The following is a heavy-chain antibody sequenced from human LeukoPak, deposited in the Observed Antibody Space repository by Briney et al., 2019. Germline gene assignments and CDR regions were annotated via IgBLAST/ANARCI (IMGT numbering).Heavy chain of an antibody. V-gene: IGHV3-7*03. Sequence: GGSLRLSCAVSGFTFSGFWMSWSRQAPGKGLEWVASINSDGSEGYYADVVKGRFTISRDNAKNSLYLQLNSLRAEDTAVYYCARSSYSSSSSVWGQGTMVTVSS. D-gene: IGHD6-6*01. J-gene: IGHJ3*01. CDR1: GFTFSGFW. CDR2: INSDGSEG. CDR3: ARSSYSSSSSV.